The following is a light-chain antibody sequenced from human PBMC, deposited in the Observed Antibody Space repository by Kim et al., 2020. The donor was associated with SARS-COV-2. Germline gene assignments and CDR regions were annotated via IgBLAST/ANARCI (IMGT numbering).Light chain of an antibody. Sequence: EIVMTQSPATLSVSPGERATLSCRASQSVSSNLAWYHQKPGQAPRLLIYGASTRATGIPARFSGSGSGTEFTLTISSLQSEDFAVYYCKQYNNWPLTFGQGTKGDI. CDR2: GAS. CDR3: KQYNNWPLT. CDR1: QSVSSN. J-gene: IGKJ1*01. V-gene: IGKV3-15*01.